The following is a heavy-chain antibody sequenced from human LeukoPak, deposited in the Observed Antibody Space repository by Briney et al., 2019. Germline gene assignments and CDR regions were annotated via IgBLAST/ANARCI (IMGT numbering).Heavy chain of an antibody. J-gene: IGHJ4*02. V-gene: IGHV3-7*04. CDR1: GFTFSSYW. CDR2: IKQDGSEK. Sequence: GGSLRLSCAASGFTFSSYWMTWVRQAPGKGLEWVANIKQDGSEKYYVDSVTGRFTISRDNTKKSLYLQMNSLRAEDTAVYYCARGVDTAMAPSDYWGQGTLVTVSS. D-gene: IGHD5-18*01. CDR3: ARGVDTAMAPSDY.